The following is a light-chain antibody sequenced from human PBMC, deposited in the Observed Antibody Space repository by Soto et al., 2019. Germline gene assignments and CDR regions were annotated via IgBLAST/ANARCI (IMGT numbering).Light chain of an antibody. Sequence: QSALTQPPSASGSPGQSVTISCTGTSSDVGAYTHVSWYQQHPGKAPKLILYEVTQRPSGVPDRFSGSMSGNTASLTVSGLQAEDEADYYCSSYAGTNNLGVFGTGTKVTVL. J-gene: IGLJ1*01. V-gene: IGLV2-8*01. CDR3: SSYAGTNNLGV. CDR1: SSDVGAYTH. CDR2: EVT.